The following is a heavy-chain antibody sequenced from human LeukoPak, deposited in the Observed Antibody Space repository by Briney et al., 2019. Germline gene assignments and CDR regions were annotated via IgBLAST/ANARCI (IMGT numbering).Heavy chain of an antibody. J-gene: IGHJ4*02. CDR2: INWNGGST. V-gene: IGHV3-20*04. CDR1: GFTFDDYG. Sequence: GGSLRLSCAASGFTFDDYGMSWVRQAPGKGLEWVSGINWNGGSTGYADSVKGRFTISRDNSKNTLYLQMNSLRAEDTAVYYCAKTGGSGSYYDGHFDYWGQGTLVTVSS. D-gene: IGHD3-10*01. CDR3: AKTGGSGSYYDGHFDY.